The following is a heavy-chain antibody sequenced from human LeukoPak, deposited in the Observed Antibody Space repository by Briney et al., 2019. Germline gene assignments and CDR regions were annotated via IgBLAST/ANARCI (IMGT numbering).Heavy chain of an antibody. V-gene: IGHV3-23*01. CDR1: GFTFSGYA. CDR2: ISGSGGST. J-gene: IGHJ4*02. D-gene: IGHD6-13*01. CDR3: AKDVWQQLVNDY. Sequence: GGSLRLSCAASGFTFSGYAMSWVRQAPGKGLEWVSAISGSGGSTYYADSVKGRFTISRDNSKNTLYLQMNSLRAEDTAVYYCAKDVWQQLVNDYWGQGTLVTVSS.